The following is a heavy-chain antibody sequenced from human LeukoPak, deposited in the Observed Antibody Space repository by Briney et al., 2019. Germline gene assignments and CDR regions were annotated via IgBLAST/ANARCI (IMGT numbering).Heavy chain of an antibody. D-gene: IGHD3-16*01. CDR2: INGDGSNS. CDR3: ARTSPTSHFDF. V-gene: IGHV3-74*01. Sequence: GGSLRLSCVASGFTFTTYWMHWVRQAPGKGLVWVSRINGDGSNSNYADSVKGRFTISRDNARNTLYLQMNGLRAEDTALYCCARTSPTSHFDFWGQGTLVTVSS. J-gene: IGHJ4*02. CDR1: GFTFTTYW.